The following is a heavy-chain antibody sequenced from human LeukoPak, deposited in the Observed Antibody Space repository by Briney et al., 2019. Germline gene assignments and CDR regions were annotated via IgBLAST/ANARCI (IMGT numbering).Heavy chain of an antibody. Sequence: GGSLRLSCAASGFTFDDYGMSWVRQAPGKGLEWVSGINWNGGSTGYADSVKGRFTISRDNAKNSLYLQMNSLRAEDTALYYCARLGSGYSLTYYYYYYMDVWGKGTPVTVSS. CDR2: INWNGGST. D-gene: IGHD3-3*01. V-gene: IGHV3-20*04. CDR1: GFTFDDYG. CDR3: ARLGSGYSLTYYYYYYMDV. J-gene: IGHJ6*03.